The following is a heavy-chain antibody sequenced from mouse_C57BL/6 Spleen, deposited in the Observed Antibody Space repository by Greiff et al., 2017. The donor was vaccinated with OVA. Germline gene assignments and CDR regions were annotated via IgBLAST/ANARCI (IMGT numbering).Heavy chain of an antibody. CDR2: IFPSSGST. CDR1: GYSFTDYW. D-gene: IGHD2-1*01. Sequence: QVQLQQSGAELVKPGASVKLSCKASGYSFTDYWMEWVKQRTGNGLEWIGEIFPSSGSTSYNQKFKGKATFTVDTTSNTAYMQLSSLTSEDSAIYYGARACYYGNTMDYWGQGTSLTVSS. V-gene: IGHV1-9*01. CDR3: ARACYYGNTMDY. J-gene: IGHJ4*01.